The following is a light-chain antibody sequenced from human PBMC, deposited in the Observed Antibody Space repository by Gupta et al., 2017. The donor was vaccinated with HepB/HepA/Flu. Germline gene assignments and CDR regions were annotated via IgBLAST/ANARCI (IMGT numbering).Light chain of an antibody. Sequence: QSALTQPASVSGSPGQSITLPCTGTSSDVGGYNLVSWYQQHPGTAPKLMIYDVSYRPSGVSIRFSGSRSGNTSSLTISGLQTEDEADYYCSANTTSSTLVFGGGTKLTVL. V-gene: IGLV2-14*03. CDR1: SSDVGGYNL. J-gene: IGLJ3*02. CDR2: DVS. CDR3: SANTTSSTLV.